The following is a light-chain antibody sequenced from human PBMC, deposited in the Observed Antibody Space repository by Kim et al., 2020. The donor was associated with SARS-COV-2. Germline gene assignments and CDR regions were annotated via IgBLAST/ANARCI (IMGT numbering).Light chain of an antibody. CDR2: GAS. Sequence: EIVMTQSPATLSVSPGERATLSCRASQSVSRNLAWYQQKPGQAPRLLIYGASTRATGIPARFSGSGSGTEFNLTISSLQSEDFAVYYCHQYNDWPRAFGQGTKVEI. J-gene: IGKJ1*01. CDR1: QSVSRN. V-gene: IGKV3-15*01. CDR3: HQYNDWPRA.